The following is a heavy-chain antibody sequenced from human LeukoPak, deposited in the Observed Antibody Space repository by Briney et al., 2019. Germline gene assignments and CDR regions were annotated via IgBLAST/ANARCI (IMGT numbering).Heavy chain of an antibody. CDR1: GGSISSSDYY. CDR2: IHYTGST. CDR3: ARVYYGSGSLYYFDY. J-gene: IGHJ4*02. V-gene: IGHV4-30-4*08. Sequence: SETLSLTCTVSGGSISSSDYYWSWIRRPPGKGLEWIGYIHYTGSTYYNPSLNSRVTISVDTSKNQFSLKLSSVTAADTAVYYCARVYYGSGSLYYFDYWGQGTLVTVSS. D-gene: IGHD3-10*01.